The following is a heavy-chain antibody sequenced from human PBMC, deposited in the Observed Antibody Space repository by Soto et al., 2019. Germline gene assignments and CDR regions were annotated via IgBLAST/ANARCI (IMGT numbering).Heavy chain of an antibody. D-gene: IGHD2-2*01. V-gene: IGHV3-15*01. Sequence: GALRLSCAASGFTFSNAWMSWVRQAPGKGLEWVGRIKSKTDGGTTDYAAPVKGRFTISRDDSKNTLYLQMNSLKTEDTAVYYCTSRPIRYCSSTSCHSQVSDYYYYMDVWGKGTTVTVSS. J-gene: IGHJ6*03. CDR2: IKSKTDGGTT. CDR1: GFTFSNAW. CDR3: TSRPIRYCSSTSCHSQVSDYYYYMDV.